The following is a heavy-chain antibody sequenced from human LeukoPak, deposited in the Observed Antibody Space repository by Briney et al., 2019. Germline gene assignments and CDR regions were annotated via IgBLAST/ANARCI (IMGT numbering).Heavy chain of an antibody. Sequence: GRSLRLSCAASGFTFDDYAMHWVRQAPGKGLEWVSGISWNSGSIGYADSVKGRFTISRDDAKNSLYLQMNSLRAEDTALYYCAKDILRYYYDSSGFSAFDIWGQGTMVTVSS. CDR1: GFTFDDYA. CDR3: AKDILRYYYDSSGFSAFDI. J-gene: IGHJ3*02. D-gene: IGHD3-22*01. CDR2: ISWNSGSI. V-gene: IGHV3-9*01.